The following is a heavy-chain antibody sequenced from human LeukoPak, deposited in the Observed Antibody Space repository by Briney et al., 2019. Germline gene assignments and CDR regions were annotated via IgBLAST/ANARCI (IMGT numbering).Heavy chain of an antibody. CDR2: ISSSSSYI. J-gene: IGHJ4*02. V-gene: IGHV3-21*01. D-gene: IGHD6-19*01. CDR3: ARDDAVAGLSFDY. Sequence: PGGSLRLSCAASGFTFSSYSMNWVRQAPGKGLEWVSSISSSSSYIYYADSVKGRFTIPRDNAKNSLYLQMNSLRAEDPAVYYCARDDAVAGLSFDYWGQGTLVTVSS. CDR1: GFTFSSYS.